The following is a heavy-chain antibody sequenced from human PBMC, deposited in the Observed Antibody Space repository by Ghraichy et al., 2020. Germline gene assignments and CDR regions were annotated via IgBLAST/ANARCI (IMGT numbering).Heavy chain of an antibody. CDR2: IYSGGPT. J-gene: IGHJ6*02. CDR1: GLNVSRNY. V-gene: IGHV3-53*01. D-gene: IGHD2-8*01. CDR3: ARDQSVFPYAGIDV. Sequence: GGSLRLSCAASGLNVSRNYMTWVRQAPGKGLEWVSVIYSGGPTHYADSVKGRFTISRDSSKNTVYLQMNSLRVQDTAIYYCARDQSVFPYAGIDVWGQGTTVTVSS.